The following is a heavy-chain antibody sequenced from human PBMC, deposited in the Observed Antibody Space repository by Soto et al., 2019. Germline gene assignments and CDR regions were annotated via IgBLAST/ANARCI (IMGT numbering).Heavy chain of an antibody. V-gene: IGHV4-34*01. CDR3: ARFGPTSTRPF. Sequence: PSETLSLTCAVYGGSFSGYFWSWIRQPPGKGPEWIGEINHRGSTNYNPSLKSRVTISVDTSKNQFSLKVSSVTAADTAVYYCARFGPTSTRPFWGQGTLVTVSS. CDR2: INHRGST. D-gene: IGHD3-10*01. J-gene: IGHJ4*02. CDR1: GGSFSGYF.